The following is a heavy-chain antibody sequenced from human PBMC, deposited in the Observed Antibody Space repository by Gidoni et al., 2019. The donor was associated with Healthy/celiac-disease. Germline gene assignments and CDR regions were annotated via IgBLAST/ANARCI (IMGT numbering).Heavy chain of an antibody. CDR3: ARVGVDCSSTSCLYYYYYYMDV. CDR1: GFTFSSSS. CDR2: ISSSSSYI. J-gene: IGHJ6*03. Sequence: VQLVESVGGLVKPGGSLRLYCAASGFTFSSSSMTRVRQAPGKGLEWVSSISSSSSYIYYADSVKSRFTISRDNAKNSLYLQMNSLRAEDTAVYYCARVGVDCSSTSCLYYYYYYMDVWGKGTTVTVSS. D-gene: IGHD2-2*01. V-gene: IGHV3-21*01.